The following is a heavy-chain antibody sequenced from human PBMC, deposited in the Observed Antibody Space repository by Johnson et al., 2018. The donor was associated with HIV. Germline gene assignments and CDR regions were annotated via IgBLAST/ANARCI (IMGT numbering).Heavy chain of an antibody. V-gene: IGHV3-11*04. CDR2: ISSSGSTI. J-gene: IGHJ3*02. D-gene: IGHD5-18*01. CDR1: GFTFSDYY. Sequence: QVQLVESGGGLVKPGGSLRLSCAASGFTFSDYYMSWIRQAPGKGLEWVSYISSSGSTIYYADSVKGRFTVSRDNSKNTLYLQINSLRPEDTAVYYCARLPSGYSRDDLDIWGQGTMVTVSS. CDR3: ARLPSGYSRDDLDI.